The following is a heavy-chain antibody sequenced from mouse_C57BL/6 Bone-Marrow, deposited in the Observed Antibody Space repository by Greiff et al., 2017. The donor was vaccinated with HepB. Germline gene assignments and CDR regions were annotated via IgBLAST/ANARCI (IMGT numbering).Heavy chain of an antibody. Sequence: QVHVKQPGAELVRPGSSVKLSCKASGYTFTSYWMHWVKQRPIQGLEWIGNIDPSDSETHYNQKFKDKATLTVDKSSSTAYMQLSSLTSEDSAVYYCARWGGTFAYWGQGTLVTVSA. CDR2: IDPSDSET. D-gene: IGHD3-3*01. CDR1: GYTFTSYW. V-gene: IGHV1-52*01. J-gene: IGHJ3*01. CDR3: ARWGGTFAY.